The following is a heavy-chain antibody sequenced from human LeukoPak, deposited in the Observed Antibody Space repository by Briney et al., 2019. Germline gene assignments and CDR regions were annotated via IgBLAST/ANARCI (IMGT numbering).Heavy chain of an antibody. D-gene: IGHD5-12*01. V-gene: IGHV3-48*01. Sequence: GGSLRLSCAASGFTFSSYSMNWVRQAPGKGLEWVSYISSSSSTIYYADSVKGRFTISRDNAKNSLYLQMNSLRAEDTAVYYCAGERGYSGYDVDYWGQGTLVTVSS. J-gene: IGHJ4*02. CDR1: GFTFSSYS. CDR3: AGERGYSGYDVDY. CDR2: ISSSSSTI.